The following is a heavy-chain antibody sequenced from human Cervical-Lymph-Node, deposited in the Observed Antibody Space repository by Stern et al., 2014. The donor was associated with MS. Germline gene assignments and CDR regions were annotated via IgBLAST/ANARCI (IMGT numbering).Heavy chain of an antibody. J-gene: IGHJ4*02. CDR1: GFSLVTSGVR. V-gene: IGHV2-70*04. CDR3: ARMMGSGYRHYFDY. Sequence: QVTLKESGPALVKLTQTLTLTCTFSGFSLVTSGVRVSWIRQPPGKALEWLARIDWNDKTFYNTSLMTRLTISKDTSKNQVVLTMTNVDPVDTATYYCARMMGSGYRHYFDYWGQGTPVTVS. D-gene: IGHD3-3*01. CDR2: IDWNDKT.